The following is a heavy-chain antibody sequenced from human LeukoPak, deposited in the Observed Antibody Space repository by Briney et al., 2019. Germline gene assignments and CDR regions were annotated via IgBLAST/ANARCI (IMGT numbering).Heavy chain of an antibody. J-gene: IGHJ6*02. CDR2: INHSGST. CDR3: AGVNYYYYGMDV. CDR1: GGSFSGYY. Sequence: SETLSLTCAVYGGSFSGYYWRWIRQPPGKGLEWIGEINHSGSTNYNPSLKSRVTISVDTSKNQFPLKLSSVTAADTAVYYCAGVNYYYYGMDVWGQGTTVTVSS. V-gene: IGHV4-34*01.